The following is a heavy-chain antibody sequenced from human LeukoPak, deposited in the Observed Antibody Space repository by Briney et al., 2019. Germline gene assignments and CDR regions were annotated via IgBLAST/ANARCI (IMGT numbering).Heavy chain of an antibody. D-gene: IGHD4-17*01. Sequence: PGGSLRLSCAASGFLFCDYAMHWVRQAPGKGLEGVGGINWRRDAVDYADSVKGGFAISRDNAQNSLYLQMDSLRPDDTALYYCTKELDYGNRKPEAYFDLWGQGTLVTVSS. V-gene: IGHV3-9*01. CDR2: INWRRDAV. J-gene: IGHJ4*02. CDR3: TKELDYGNRKPEAYFDL. CDR1: GFLFCDYA.